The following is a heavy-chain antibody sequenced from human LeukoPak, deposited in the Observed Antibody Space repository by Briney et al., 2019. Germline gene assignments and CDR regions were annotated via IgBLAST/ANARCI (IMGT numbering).Heavy chain of an antibody. J-gene: IGHJ4*02. CDR1: GGSISSYY. CDR3: ASDLGSGWSGV. D-gene: IGHD6-19*01. Sequence: KPSETLSLTCTVSGGSISSYYWSWIRQPPGRGLEWIGYIYYSGSTNYNPSLKSRVTISVDTSKNQFSPKLSSVTAADTAVYYCASDLGSGWSGVWGQGTLVTVSS. CDR2: IYYSGST. V-gene: IGHV4-59*01.